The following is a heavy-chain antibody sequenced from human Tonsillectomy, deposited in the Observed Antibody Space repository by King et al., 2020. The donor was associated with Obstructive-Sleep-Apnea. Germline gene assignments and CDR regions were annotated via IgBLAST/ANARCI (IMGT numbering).Heavy chain of an antibody. CDR2: IYYSGST. Sequence: QLQESGPGLVKPSETLSLTCTVSGGSISTYYWSWIRQPPGKGLEWSGYIYYSGSTNYNPSLKSRVTISVDTSKNQFSLKLSSVTAADTAVYYCARTGVVPAADFQHWGQGTLVTVSS. CDR3: ARTGVVPAADFQH. V-gene: IGHV4-59*01. D-gene: IGHD2-2*01. J-gene: IGHJ1*01. CDR1: GGSISTYY.